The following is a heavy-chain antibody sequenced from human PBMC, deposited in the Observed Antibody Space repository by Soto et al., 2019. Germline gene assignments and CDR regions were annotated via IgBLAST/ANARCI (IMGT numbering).Heavy chain of an antibody. CDR1: GLTFSTYW. CDR3: AAVGGYNCFDS. Sequence: GRPQRLSYAASGLTFSTYWMHWVRQAPGKGLVWVSRINTDGSSTNYADSVKGRFTISRDNAKNTLYLQMNSLRAEDTAVYYCAAVGGYNCFDSWGQGTLVPVSS. J-gene: IGHJ5*01. CDR2: INTDGSST. V-gene: IGHV3-74*01.